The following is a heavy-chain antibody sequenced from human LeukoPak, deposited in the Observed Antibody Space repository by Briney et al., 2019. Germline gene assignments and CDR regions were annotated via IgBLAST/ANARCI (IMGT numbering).Heavy chain of an antibody. D-gene: IGHD5-18*01. V-gene: IGHV3-21*01. CDR2: ISSSSSYI. CDR3: AREAPVDTAMGIDY. Sequence: GGSLRLSCAASGFTFSSYSMNWVRQAPGKGLEWVSSISSSSSYIYYADSVKGRFTISRDNAKNSLYLQMNSLRAEDTAVYYCAREAPVDTAMGIDYWGRGTLVTVSS. J-gene: IGHJ4*02. CDR1: GFTFSSYS.